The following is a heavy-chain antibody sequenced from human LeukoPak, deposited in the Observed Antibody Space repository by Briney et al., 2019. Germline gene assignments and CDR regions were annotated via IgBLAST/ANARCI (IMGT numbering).Heavy chain of an antibody. Sequence: SGGSLRLSCAASGFTVSSNYMIWVRQAPGKGLEGVSVLYSGGSTSYADSVKGRFTISRDHSKNTLSLQMNSLRAEDTAVYYCARVSQWLVPYWGQGTLVTVSS. CDR2: LYSGGST. V-gene: IGHV3-53*01. CDR1: GFTVSSNY. J-gene: IGHJ4*02. CDR3: ARVSQWLVPY. D-gene: IGHD6-19*01.